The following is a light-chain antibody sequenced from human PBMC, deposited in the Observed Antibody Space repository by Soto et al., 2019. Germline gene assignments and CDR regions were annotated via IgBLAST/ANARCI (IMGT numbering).Light chain of an antibody. CDR1: SSNIGSNY. CDR2: RNN. Sequence: QLVLTQPPSASGTPGQRVTISCSGSSSNIGSNYVYWYHQLPGTAPKLVIYRNNQWPSGVPDRISGSKSGTSASLAISGLRSEDEADYYCAAWDDRLSGLVFGRGTKLTVL. J-gene: IGLJ2*01. CDR3: AAWDDRLSGLV. V-gene: IGLV1-47*01.